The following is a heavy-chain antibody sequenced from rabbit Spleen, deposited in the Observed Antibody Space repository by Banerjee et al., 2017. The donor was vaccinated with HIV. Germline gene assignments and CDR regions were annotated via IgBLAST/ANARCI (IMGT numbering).Heavy chain of an antibody. D-gene: IGHD1-1*01. CDR3: ARDLTDIIGWNFGW. J-gene: IGHJ4*01. CDR2: IDTGSSGFT. CDR1: GVSFSGDCY. V-gene: IGHV1S45*01. Sequence: QEQLVESGGGLVKPEGSLTLTCIASGVSFSGDCYMCWVRQAPGKGLEWIVCIDTGSSGFTYFANWAKGRFPISKTSSTTVTLQMTSLTAADTATYFCARDLTDIIGWNFGWWGPGTLVTVS.